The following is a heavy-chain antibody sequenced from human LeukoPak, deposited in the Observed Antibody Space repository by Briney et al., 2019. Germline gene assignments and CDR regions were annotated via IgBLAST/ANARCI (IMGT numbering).Heavy chain of an antibody. Sequence: SETLSLTCAVYGGSFSANTWGWFRNPQGTGLGWMGKINHSGNTNYNPSLKSRVTMSVDTSKNQFSLKLSSVTAADTAVYYCARVMVGGSVTVTYAFDPWGQGTLVTVSS. J-gene: IGHJ5*02. CDR3: ARVMVGGSVTVTYAFDP. D-gene: IGHD4-17*01. CDR2: INHSGNT. V-gene: IGHV4-34*01. CDR1: GGSFSANT.